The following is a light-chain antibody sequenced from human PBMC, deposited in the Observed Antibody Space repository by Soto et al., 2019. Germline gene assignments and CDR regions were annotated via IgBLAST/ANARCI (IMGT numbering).Light chain of an antibody. V-gene: IGKV1-39*01. CDR1: QSISSY. CDR3: PQSYSTPRT. Sequence: DIQMTQSPSSLSASVGDRVTITCRASQSISSYLNWYQQKPGKAPKLLIYAASSLQSGVPSRFSGSVSGTYFTLTISSPQPEDLSTYYCPQSYSTPRTFGQGTKVEIK. CDR2: AAS. J-gene: IGKJ1*01.